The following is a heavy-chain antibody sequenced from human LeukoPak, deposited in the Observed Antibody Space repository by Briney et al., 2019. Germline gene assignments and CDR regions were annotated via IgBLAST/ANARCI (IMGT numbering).Heavy chain of an antibody. CDR3: ARGYYYGSGYFDY. J-gene: IGHJ4*02. Sequence: PGGSLRLSCAASGFTFSSDALHWVRQAPGKGLEWVAIISNDGINKFYADSVKGRFTISRDNSKNTLYLQMNSLRAEDTAVYYCARGYYYGSGYFDYWGQGTLVTVSS. D-gene: IGHD3-10*01. CDR2: ISNDGINK. V-gene: IGHV3-30-3*01. CDR1: GFTFSSDA.